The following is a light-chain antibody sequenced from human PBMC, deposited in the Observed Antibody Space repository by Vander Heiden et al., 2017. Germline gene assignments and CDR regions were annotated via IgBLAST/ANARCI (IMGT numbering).Light chain of an antibody. V-gene: IGLV2-11*01. CDR1: SSDVGRYNY. Sequence: QSALTQPRSVSGSPGKSVTISCTGTSSDVGRYNYVSWYQQHPGKAPKLMIYDVTKRPSGVPDRFSASKSDNTASLTISGLQAEDEADYYCCSHAGSSYVFGTGTMVTVL. J-gene: IGLJ1*01. CDR2: DVT. CDR3: CSHAGSSYV.